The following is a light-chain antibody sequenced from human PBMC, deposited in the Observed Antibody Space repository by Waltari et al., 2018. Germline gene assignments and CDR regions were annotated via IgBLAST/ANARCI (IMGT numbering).Light chain of an antibody. Sequence: DIQMTQSPSTLSASLGDRVTITCRASQSISSWLAWYQQKPGKAPKLLIYKASSLESGVPSRFSGSGSGTEFTLTLSSLQPDDFATYYCQQYNSYSATFGQGTKLEIK. V-gene: IGKV1-5*03. CDR2: KAS. CDR1: QSISSW. CDR3: QQYNSYSAT. J-gene: IGKJ2*01.